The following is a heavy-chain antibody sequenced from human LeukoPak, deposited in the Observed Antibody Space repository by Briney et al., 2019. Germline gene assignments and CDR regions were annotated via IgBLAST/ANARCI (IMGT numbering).Heavy chain of an antibody. D-gene: IGHD1-7*01. J-gene: IGHJ4*02. CDR2: IYSGGST. V-gene: IGHV3-66*02. Sequence: GGSLRLSCAASGFTVSSNYMSWVRQAPGKGLEWVSVIYSGGSTYYADSVKGRFTISRDNPKNTLYLQMNSLRAEDTAVYYCARDAGTTLRHFDYWGQGTLVTVSS. CDR1: GFTVSSNY. CDR3: ARDAGTTLRHFDY.